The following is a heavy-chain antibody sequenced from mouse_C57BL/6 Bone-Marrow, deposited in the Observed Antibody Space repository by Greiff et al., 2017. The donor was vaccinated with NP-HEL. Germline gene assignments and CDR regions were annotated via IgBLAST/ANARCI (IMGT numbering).Heavy chain of an antibody. D-gene: IGHD1-1*01. J-gene: IGHJ3*01. CDR2: ISSGGDYI. CDR1: GFTFSSYA. Sequence: EVKLVESGEGLVKPGGSLKLSCAASGFTFSSYAMSWVRQTPEKRLEWVAYISSGGDYIYYADTVKGRFTISRDNARNTLYLQMISLKSEDTAMYYCTRVHYYGSSPAWFAYWGQGTLVTVSA. CDR3: TRVHYYGSSPAWFAY. V-gene: IGHV5-9-1*02.